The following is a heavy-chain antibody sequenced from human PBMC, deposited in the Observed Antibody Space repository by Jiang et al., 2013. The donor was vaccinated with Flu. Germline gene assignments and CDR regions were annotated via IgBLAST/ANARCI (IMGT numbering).Heavy chain of an antibody. CDR1: GDSVSSNSAA. CDR3: ASSTVGRGSHYFDY. D-gene: IGHD4-17*01. Sequence: QTLSLTCAISGDSVSSNSAAWNWIRQSPSRGLEWLGRTYYRSKWYNDYAVSVKSRITINPDTSKNQFSLQLNSVTPEDTAVYYCASSTVGRGSHYFDYWGQGTLVTVSS. V-gene: IGHV6-1*01. J-gene: IGHJ4*02. CDR2: TYYRSKWYN.